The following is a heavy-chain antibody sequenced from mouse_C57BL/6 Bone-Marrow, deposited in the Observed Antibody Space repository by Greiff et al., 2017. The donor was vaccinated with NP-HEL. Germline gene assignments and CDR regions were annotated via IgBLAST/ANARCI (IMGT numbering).Heavy chain of an antibody. V-gene: IGHV1-80*01. CDR3: ARGGY. Sequence: VQLKESGAELVKPGASVKISCKASGYEFSNYWMNWVKQRPGKGLEWIGQIYPGDGDTNYNGKFKDKATLTADKSSSTAYMQLSRLTSEDSAVYFCARGGYWGQGTRVTVSA. J-gene: IGHJ3*01. CDR1: GYEFSNYW. CDR2: IYPGDGDT.